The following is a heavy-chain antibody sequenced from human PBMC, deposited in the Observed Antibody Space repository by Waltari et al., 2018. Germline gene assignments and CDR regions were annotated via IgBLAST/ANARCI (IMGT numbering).Heavy chain of an antibody. D-gene: IGHD6-19*01. CDR3: ARVLYSSGWYNIDY. V-gene: IGHV3-48*04. CDR2: IVGSSSTI. J-gene: IGHJ4*02. CDR1: GFTFSDYS. Sequence: EVQLVESGGGLVQPGGSVRLCCAATGFTFSDYSMNWVRQAPGKGLEWVSYIVGSSSTIYYADSVKGRFAISRDNAKNSLYLQMNSLRAEDTAVYYCARVLYSSGWYNIDYWGQGTLVTVSS.